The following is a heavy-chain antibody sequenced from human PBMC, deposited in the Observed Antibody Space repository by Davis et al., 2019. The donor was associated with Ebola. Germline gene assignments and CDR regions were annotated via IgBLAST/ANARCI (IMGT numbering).Heavy chain of an antibody. Sequence: SVKVSCKASGFTFTSSAMQWVRQARGQRLEWIGWIVVGSGNTNYAQKFQERVTITRDMSTSTAYMELSSLRSEDTAVYYCARDEWELLSGFYGYWGQGTLVTVSS. D-gene: IGHD1-26*01. V-gene: IGHV1-58*02. CDR2: IVVGSGNT. J-gene: IGHJ4*02. CDR3: ARDEWELLSGFYGY. CDR1: GFTFTSSA.